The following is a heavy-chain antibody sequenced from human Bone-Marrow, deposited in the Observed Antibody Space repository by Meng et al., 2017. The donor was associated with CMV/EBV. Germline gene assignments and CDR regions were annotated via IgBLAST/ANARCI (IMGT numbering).Heavy chain of an antibody. Sequence: GESLKISCAASGFTFSTYGMHWVRQAPGKGLEWVAVIWYDGSNKYYADSVKGRFTISRDNSKSTLYLQMNSLRAEDTAVYYCARDRQLRYYYCYYGMDVWGQGTTVTVSS. V-gene: IGHV3-33*01. J-gene: IGHJ6*02. CDR2: IWYDGSNK. D-gene: IGHD5-12*01. CDR3: ARDRQLRYYYCYYGMDV. CDR1: GFTFSTYG.